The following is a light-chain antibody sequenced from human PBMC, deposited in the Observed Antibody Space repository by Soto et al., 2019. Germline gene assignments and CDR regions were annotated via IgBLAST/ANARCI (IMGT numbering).Light chain of an antibody. Sequence: DIVMTQSPDSLAVSLGERASINCKSSQSVLHNSNNYNYLAWYQQKPGQPPKLLIYWASTRESGVPDRFSGSGSGTDFTLTISSLQAEDVAVYYCQQYSIVPHTFGQGTKLEIK. CDR3: QQYSIVPHT. CDR1: QSVLHNSNNYNY. CDR2: WAS. V-gene: IGKV4-1*01. J-gene: IGKJ2*01.